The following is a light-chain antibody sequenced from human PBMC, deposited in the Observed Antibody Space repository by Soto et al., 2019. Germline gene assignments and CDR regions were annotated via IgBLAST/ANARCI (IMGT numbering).Light chain of an antibody. Sequence: QSALTQPASVSGSPGQSITLSCPGTSSDVGIYNYVSWYQQHPGKAPKLMIYDVNNRPSGISNRFSGSKSGNTASLTISGLQAEDEADYYCSSFTSSSTYVFGTGTKVTVL. V-gene: IGLV2-14*01. CDR3: SSFTSSSTYV. CDR2: DVN. J-gene: IGLJ1*01. CDR1: SSDVGIYNY.